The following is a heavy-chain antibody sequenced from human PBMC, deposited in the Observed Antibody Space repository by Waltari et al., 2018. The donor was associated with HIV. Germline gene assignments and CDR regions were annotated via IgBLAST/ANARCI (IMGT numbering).Heavy chain of an antibody. J-gene: IGHJ5*02. CDR2: VSHSGDR. V-gene: IGHV4-34*02. CDR1: DGSLSGYY. Sequence: QVQLQQWGAGLLTSSETLSLSCALYDGSLSGYYWAWVRLPPGTGLEWFGEVSHSGDRKYNPSRKTRVTISVETSKNQFSLRMGLLTAADTGVYFWARYSGRRTKDWFDPWGQGTLVTV. D-gene: IGHD1-26*01. CDR3: ARYSGRRTKDWFDP.